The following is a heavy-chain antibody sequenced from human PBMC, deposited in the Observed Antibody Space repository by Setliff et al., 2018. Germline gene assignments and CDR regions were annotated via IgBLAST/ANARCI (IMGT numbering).Heavy chain of an antibody. J-gene: IGHJ6*02. V-gene: IGHV1-18*01. CDR1: GYTFVNYG. CDR2: IKTFSFKA. Sequence: AASVKVSCKASGYTFVNYGINWVRQAPGQGLEWVGWIKTFSFKANYAQKLQDRVTITTDTSTATVYMELRGLRFDDTATYYCARFRVSSGGYNYYAMDVWGQGTTVTVSS. CDR3: ARFRVSSGGYNYYAMDV. D-gene: IGHD1-26*01.